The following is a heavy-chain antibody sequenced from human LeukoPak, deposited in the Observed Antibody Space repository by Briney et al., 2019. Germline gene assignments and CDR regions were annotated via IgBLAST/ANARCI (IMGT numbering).Heavy chain of an antibody. CDR1: GGSISGHY. J-gene: IGHJ6*03. CDR3: ARAQLQLWPDYYYYMDV. Sequence: SETLSLTCTVSGGSISGHYWSWIRQPPGKGLEWIGYIYYSGSTTYNPSLKSRVTISVDTSKNQFSLKLSSVTAADTAVYYCARAQLQLWPDYYYYMDVWGKGTTVTVSS. CDR2: IYYSGST. D-gene: IGHD5-18*01. V-gene: IGHV4-59*11.